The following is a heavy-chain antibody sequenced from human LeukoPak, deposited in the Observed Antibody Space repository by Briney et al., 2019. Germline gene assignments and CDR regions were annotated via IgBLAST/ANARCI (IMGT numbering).Heavy chain of an antibody. CDR3: AKGEYAAGTGYYFDY. D-gene: IGHD6-19*01. J-gene: IGHJ4*02. CDR1: GFTFSSYG. V-gene: IGHV3-30*02. Sequence: GGSLRLSCAASGFTFSSYGMHWVRQAPGKGLEWVAFIRYDGSNKHYADSVKGRFTISRDNSKNTLYLQMNSLRAEDTAVYYCAKGEYAAGTGYYFDYWGQGTLVTVSS. CDR2: IRYDGSNK.